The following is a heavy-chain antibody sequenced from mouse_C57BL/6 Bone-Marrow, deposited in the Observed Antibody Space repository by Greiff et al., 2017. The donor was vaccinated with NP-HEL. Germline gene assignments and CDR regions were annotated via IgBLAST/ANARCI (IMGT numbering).Heavy chain of an antibody. CDR2: INPRNGGT. CDR1: GYTFITYW. Sequence: QVQLQQPGTELVKPGASVKLSCKASGYTFITYWMHWVKQRPGQGLEWIGNINPRNGGTNYNEKFKGKATLTVDKPSSTAYMKLSSLTAEDTAVYYCARFPFRGFYWYFDVGGRGTTVTVSS. J-gene: IGHJ1*03. CDR3: ARFPFRGFYWYFDV. V-gene: IGHV1-53*01.